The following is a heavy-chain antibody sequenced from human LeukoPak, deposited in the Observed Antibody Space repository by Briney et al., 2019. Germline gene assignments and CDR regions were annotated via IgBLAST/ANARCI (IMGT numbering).Heavy chain of an antibody. J-gene: IGHJ4*02. CDR3: ARGATVVRGVIPYFDY. D-gene: IGHD3-10*01. CDR1: GGTFSSYA. CDR2: IIPIFGTA. V-gene: IGHV1-69*05. Sequence: SVKVSCKASGGTFSSYAVSWVRQAPGQGLEWMGGIIPIFGTANYAQKFQGRVTITTDESTSTAYMELSSLRSEDTAVYYCARGATVVRGVIPYFDYWGQGTLVTVSS.